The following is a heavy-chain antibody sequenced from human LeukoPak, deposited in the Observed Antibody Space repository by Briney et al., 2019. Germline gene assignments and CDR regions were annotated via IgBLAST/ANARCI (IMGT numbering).Heavy chain of an antibody. Sequence: PGGSLRLSCAASGFTFSSYSMNWVRQAPGKGLEGVSSISSSSSYIYYADSVKGRFTISRDNAKNSLYLQMNSLRSEDTAVYYCLIEQQLVGDAFDIWGQGTMVTVSS. V-gene: IGHV3-21*01. CDR3: LIEQQLVGDAFDI. CDR2: ISSSSSYI. J-gene: IGHJ3*02. D-gene: IGHD6-13*01. CDR1: GFTFSSYS.